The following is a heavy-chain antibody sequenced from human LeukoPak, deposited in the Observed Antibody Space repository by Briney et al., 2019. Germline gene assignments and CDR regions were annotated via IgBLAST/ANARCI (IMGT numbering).Heavy chain of an antibody. CDR1: GGSINSYY. CDR2: IHYSGST. CDR3: ARDRHCSSTSCAQDDDAFDI. D-gene: IGHD2-2*01. V-gene: IGHV4-59*12. Sequence: PSETLSLTCTVSGGSINSYYWSWIRQPPGRGLEWVGSIHYSGSTSYNPSLRSRVTISVDKSKNQFSLKLSSVTAADTAVYYCARDRHCSSTSCAQDDDAFDIWGQGTMVTVSS. J-gene: IGHJ3*02.